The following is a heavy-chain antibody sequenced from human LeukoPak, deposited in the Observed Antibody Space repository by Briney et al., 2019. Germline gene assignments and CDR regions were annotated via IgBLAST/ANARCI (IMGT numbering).Heavy chain of an antibody. CDR1: GGSISSHH. D-gene: IGHD5-12*01. V-gene: IGHV4-59*08. CDR2: IYYSGNT. CDR3: ARHRLLGGDIL. J-gene: IGHJ4*02. Sequence: PSETLSLTCTVSGGSISSHHWSWIRQPPGKGLEWIGYIYYSGNTNYNPSPKSRVTISVDTSKTRFSLKLSSVTAADTAVYYCARHRLLGGDILWGQGTLVTVSS.